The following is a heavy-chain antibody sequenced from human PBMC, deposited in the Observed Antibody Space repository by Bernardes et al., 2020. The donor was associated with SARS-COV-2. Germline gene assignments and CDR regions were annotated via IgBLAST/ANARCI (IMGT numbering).Heavy chain of an antibody. Sequence: SVKVSCKASGGTFSSYHITWVRRAPGQGLEWMGGLIPVFGTPLYAKKFQGRVTISADRSTSTVYMEVSNLRSEDTAVYYCAALRVGHGSYWGQGTLVTVSS. CDR3: AALRVGHGSY. CDR2: LIPVFGTP. V-gene: IGHV1-69*06. J-gene: IGHJ4*02. CDR1: GGTFSSYH. D-gene: IGHD1-26*01.